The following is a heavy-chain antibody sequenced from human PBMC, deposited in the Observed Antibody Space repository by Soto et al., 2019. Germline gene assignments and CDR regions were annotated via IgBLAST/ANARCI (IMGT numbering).Heavy chain of an antibody. CDR3: ARAPQSYCSGGSCHLALAFDI. D-gene: IGHD2-15*01. V-gene: IGHV3-13*01. Sequence: GGSLRLSCAASGFTFSSYDMHWVRQATGKGLEWVSAIGTAGDTYYPGSVKGRFTISRENAKNSLYLQMNSLGAGDTAVYYCARAPQSYCSGGSCHLALAFDIWGQGTMVTVSS. CDR2: IGTAGDT. J-gene: IGHJ3*02. CDR1: GFTFSSYD.